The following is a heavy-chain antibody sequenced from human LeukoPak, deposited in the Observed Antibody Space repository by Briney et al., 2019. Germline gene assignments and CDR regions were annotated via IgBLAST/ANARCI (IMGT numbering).Heavy chain of an antibody. CDR1: GYTFAGQY. CDR2: INPSGGST. CDR3: ARRWSGVRGLSYFDY. D-gene: IGHD3-10*01. Sequence: ASVKVSCKASGYTFAGQYMHWVRQAPGQGLEWMGIINPSGGSTSYAQKFQGRVTMTRGMSTSTVYMELSSLRSEDTAVYYCARRWSGVRGLSYFDYWGQGTLVTVSS. J-gene: IGHJ4*02. V-gene: IGHV1-46*01.